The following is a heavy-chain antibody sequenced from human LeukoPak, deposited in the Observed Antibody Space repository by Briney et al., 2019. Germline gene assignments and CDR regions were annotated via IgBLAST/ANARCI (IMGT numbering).Heavy chain of an antibody. V-gene: IGHV3-11*05. CDR3: AKDDSSGYYSY. CDR2: ISSNSKYT. J-gene: IGHJ4*02. Sequence: GGSLRLSCAASGFMFSDYFMSWIRQAPGKELEWISYISSNSKYTKYADSVKGRFTISRDNAKKSLYLQMNSLRAEDTAVYYCAKDDSSGYYSYWGQGTLVTVSS. D-gene: IGHD3-22*01. CDR1: GFMFSDYF.